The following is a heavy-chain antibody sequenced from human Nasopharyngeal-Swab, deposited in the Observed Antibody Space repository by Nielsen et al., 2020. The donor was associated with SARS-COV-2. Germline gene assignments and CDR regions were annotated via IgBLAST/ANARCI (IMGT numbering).Heavy chain of an antibody. J-gene: IGHJ5*02. CDR3: ARGANWFDP. CDR1: GGSFSGYY. CDR2: TNHSGST. Sequence: GSLRLSCAVYGGSFSGYYWSWIRQPPGKGLEWIGETNHSGSTNYNPSLKSRVTISVDTSKNQFSLKLSSVTAADTAVYYCARGANWFDPWGQGTLVTVSS. V-gene: IGHV4-34*01.